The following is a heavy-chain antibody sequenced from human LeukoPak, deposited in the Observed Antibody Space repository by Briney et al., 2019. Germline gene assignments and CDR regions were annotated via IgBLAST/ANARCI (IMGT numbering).Heavy chain of an antibody. D-gene: IGHD1-1*01. J-gene: IGHJ4*02. CDR1: GFTFSDST. V-gene: IGHV3-49*03. CDR3: IRGGANSPFDY. Sequence: GGSLRLSCAASGFTFSDSTMSWYRQAPGKGLEWVGFIRRKVYGGTAEYAASVKGRFTISRDDSKSIAYLQMNSLKTEDTAVYYCIRGGANSPFDYWGQGTLVTVSS. CDR2: IRRKVYGGTA.